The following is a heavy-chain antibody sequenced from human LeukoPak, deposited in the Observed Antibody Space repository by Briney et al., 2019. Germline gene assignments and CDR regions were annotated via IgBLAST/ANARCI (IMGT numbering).Heavy chain of an antibody. Sequence: ASVEVSCKASGYTFTSYGISWVRQAPGQGLEWMGWISAYNGNTNYAQKLQGRVTMTTDTSKSTAYMELRSLRSDDTAVYYCARVFGGYHDSSGYRWFDPWGQRTLVTVSS. D-gene: IGHD3-22*01. J-gene: IGHJ5*02. CDR1: GYTFTSYG. CDR3: ARVFGGYHDSSGYRWFDP. V-gene: IGHV1-18*01. CDR2: ISAYNGNT.